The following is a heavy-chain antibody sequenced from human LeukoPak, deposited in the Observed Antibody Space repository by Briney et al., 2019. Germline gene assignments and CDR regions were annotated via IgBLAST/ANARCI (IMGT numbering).Heavy chain of an antibody. CDR2: ISWNGGST. CDR3: AKGTSIVSTSAPLDY. CDR1: GFTFDDYA. V-gene: IGHV3-43D*03. Sequence: GGSLRLSCTASGFTFDDYAMHWVRQPPGKGLEWVSLISWNGGSTYYADSVKGRFTISRDNSINSLYLQMNSLGLEDIALYYCAKGTSIVSTSAPLDYWGQGTLVTVSS. D-gene: IGHD5/OR15-5a*01. J-gene: IGHJ4*02.